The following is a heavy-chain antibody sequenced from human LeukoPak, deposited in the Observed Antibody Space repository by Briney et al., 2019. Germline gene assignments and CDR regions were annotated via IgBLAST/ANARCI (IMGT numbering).Heavy chain of an antibody. D-gene: IGHD3-9*01. J-gene: IGHJ5*02. Sequence: ASVKVSCKTSGYTFTGYYMHRVRQAPGQGLEWMGWINPNSGGTNYAQKFQGRVTMTRDTSISTAYMELSRLRSDDTAVYYCARDYDILTGYQNWFDPWGQGALVTVSS. CDR1: GYTFTGYY. CDR3: ARDYDILTGYQNWFDP. CDR2: INPNSGGT. V-gene: IGHV1-2*02.